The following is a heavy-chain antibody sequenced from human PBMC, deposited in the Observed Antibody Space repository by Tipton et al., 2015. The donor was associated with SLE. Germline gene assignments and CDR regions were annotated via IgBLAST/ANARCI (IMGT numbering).Heavy chain of an antibody. Sequence: TLSLTCTVSGGSISSGGYYWSWIRQPPGKGLEWIGEINHSGSTYYNPSLKSRVTISVDASKNQFSLKLSSVTAADTAVYYCARGWRPGTGYYYYYYMDVWGKGTTVTVSS. V-gene: IGHV4-39*07. CDR1: GGSISSGGYY. D-gene: IGHD3/OR15-3a*01. CDR2: INHSGST. J-gene: IGHJ6*03. CDR3: ARGWRPGTGYYYYYYMDV.